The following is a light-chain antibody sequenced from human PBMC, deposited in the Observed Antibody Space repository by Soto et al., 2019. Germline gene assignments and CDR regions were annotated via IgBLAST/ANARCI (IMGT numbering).Light chain of an antibody. Sequence: DIQMTQSPSTLSASVRDRVTITCRASQSISRWLAGYQQKPGKAPKLLIYDASSLESGVPSRFGGSGSGTEFTFTISSLQPDDFATYYCQQYDSYSRPFGQGTKVEIK. CDR3: QQYDSYSRP. CDR2: DAS. V-gene: IGKV1-5*01. CDR1: QSISRW. J-gene: IGKJ1*01.